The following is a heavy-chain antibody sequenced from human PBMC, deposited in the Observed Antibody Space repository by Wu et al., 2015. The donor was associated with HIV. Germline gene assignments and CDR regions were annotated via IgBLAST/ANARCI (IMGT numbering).Heavy chain of an antibody. D-gene: IGHD1-26*01. CDR2: IIPIFGTA. CDR3: ARERYSGSYHRNWYFDL. Sequence: QVQLVQSGAEVKKPGSSVKVSCKASGGTFSSYAISWVRQAPGQGLEWMGGIIPIFGTANYAQKFQGRVTITTDESTSTAYMELSSLRSEDTAVYYCARERYSGSYHRNWYFDLVGPWPPWSLSPQ. J-gene: IGHJ2*01. CDR1: GGTFSSYA. V-gene: IGHV1-69*05.